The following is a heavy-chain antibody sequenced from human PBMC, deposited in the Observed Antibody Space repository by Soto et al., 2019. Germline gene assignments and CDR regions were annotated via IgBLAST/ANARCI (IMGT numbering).Heavy chain of an antibody. CDR3: ARGGYYDNTWGKLGHYGLDV. Sequence: QVQLVQSAAEVKKPGASVKVSCKASGYTFIRYGITWVRQAPGQGLEWMGWISPYNDYTIYAQKVQGRVTMTTDTSTSRVYMELRSLKAADTGVYYCARGGYYDNTWGKLGHYGLDVWGQGTSVTVSS. CDR2: ISPYNDYT. V-gene: IGHV1-18*01. J-gene: IGHJ6*02. D-gene: IGHD3-16*01. CDR1: GYTFIRYG.